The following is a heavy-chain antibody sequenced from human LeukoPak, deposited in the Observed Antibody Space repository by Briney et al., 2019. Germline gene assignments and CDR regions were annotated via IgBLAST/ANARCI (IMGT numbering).Heavy chain of an antibody. J-gene: IGHJ3*01. CDR2: IFGDGST. D-gene: IGHD2-15*01. CDR3: ARSRGVVVAGDAFDL. Sequence: GGSLRLSCAASGFTVSSNYMSWVRQAPGKGLEWVSIIFGDGSTYYADSVKGRFTISRDNSKNTLYLQMNSLRAEGTAVYYCARSRGVVVAGDAFDLWGQGTMVTVSS. V-gene: IGHV3-66*01. CDR1: GFTVSSNY.